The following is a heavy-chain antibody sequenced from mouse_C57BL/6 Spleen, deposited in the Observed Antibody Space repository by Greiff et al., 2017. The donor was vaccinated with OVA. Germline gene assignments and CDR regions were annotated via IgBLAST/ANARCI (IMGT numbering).Heavy chain of an antibody. CDR1: GYTFTSYW. CDR2: INPSNGGT. J-gene: IGHJ4*01. V-gene: IGHV1-53*01. D-gene: IGHD1-1*01. Sequence: QVHVKQPGTELVKPGASVKLSCKASGYTFTSYWMHWVKQRPGQGLEWIGNINPSNGGTNYNEKFKSKATLTVDKSSSTAYMQLSSLTSEDSAVYYCARSSSKDAMDYWGQGTSGTVSS. CDR3: ARSSSKDAMDY.